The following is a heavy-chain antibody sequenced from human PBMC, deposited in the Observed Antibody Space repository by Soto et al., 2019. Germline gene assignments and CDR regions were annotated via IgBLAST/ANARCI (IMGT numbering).Heavy chain of an antibody. CDR1: GFTFSSYS. J-gene: IGHJ4*02. D-gene: IGHD6-13*01. V-gene: IGHV3-21*01. CDR2: ISSSSSYI. Sequence: EVQLVESGGGLVKPGGSLRLSCAASGFTFSSYSMNWVRQAPGKGLEWVSSISSSSSYIYYADSVKGRFTLSRDNAKNSLYLQMNSLRAEDTAVYYCAREIRVSSWPFDYWGQGTLVTVSS. CDR3: AREIRVSSWPFDY.